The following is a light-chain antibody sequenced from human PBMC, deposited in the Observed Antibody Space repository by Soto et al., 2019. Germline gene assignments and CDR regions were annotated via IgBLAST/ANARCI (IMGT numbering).Light chain of an antibody. Sequence: DIQMTQSPSTLSASVGDRVTITCRASQSIRRWVAWYQQKPGKAPNLLIYEASSLETGVPSRFSGSGSGPEFTLTISSLQPDDFATYYCQQYNSYPYTFGQGTKLEIK. V-gene: IGKV1-5*03. J-gene: IGKJ2*01. CDR1: QSIRRW. CDR2: EAS. CDR3: QQYNSYPYT.